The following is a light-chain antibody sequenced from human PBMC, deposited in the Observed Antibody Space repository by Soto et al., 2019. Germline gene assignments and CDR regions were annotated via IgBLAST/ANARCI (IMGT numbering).Light chain of an antibody. CDR2: ATS. CDR3: QQRSSWPFT. Sequence: EFVLRQCPATLXLSPVDGAXXSCRASQSIGNYLAWYQQKPGQAPRLLIYATSNRATGIPARFSGSGSGTDFTLTISSLEPEDFAVYYCQQRSSWPFTFGPGTMVDI. J-gene: IGKJ3*01. V-gene: IGKV3-11*01. CDR1: QSIGNY.